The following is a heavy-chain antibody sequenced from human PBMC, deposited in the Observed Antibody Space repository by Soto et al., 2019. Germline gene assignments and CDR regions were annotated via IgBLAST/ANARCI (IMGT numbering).Heavy chain of an antibody. Sequence: ASVKVSCKASGYTFTSYGISWVRQAPGQGLEWMGWISAHNGNTNYAQKLQGRVTMTTDTSTSTAYMELRSLRSDDTAVYYCAREPIFGVVIHHYGMDVWGQGTTVTVSS. D-gene: IGHD3-3*01. V-gene: IGHV1-18*01. CDR1: GYTFTSYG. CDR3: AREPIFGVVIHHYGMDV. CDR2: ISAHNGNT. J-gene: IGHJ6*02.